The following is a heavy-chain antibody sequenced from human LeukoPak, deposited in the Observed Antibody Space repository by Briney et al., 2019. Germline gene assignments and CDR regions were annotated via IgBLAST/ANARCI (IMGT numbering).Heavy chain of an antibody. CDR2: IDPSDSYT. Sequence: GESLRISCKGSGYRFTSYWISWVRQMPGKGLEWMGRIDPSDSYTNYSPSFQGHVTISADKSISTAYLQWSSLKASDTAMYYCARRAVAGIYYYYGMDVWGQGTTVTVPS. V-gene: IGHV5-10-1*01. J-gene: IGHJ6*02. CDR3: ARRAVAGIYYYYGMDV. CDR1: GYRFTSYW. D-gene: IGHD6-19*01.